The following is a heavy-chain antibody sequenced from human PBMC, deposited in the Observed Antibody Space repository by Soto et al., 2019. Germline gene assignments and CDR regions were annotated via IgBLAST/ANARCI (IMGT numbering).Heavy chain of an antibody. Sequence: QVQLQQWGAGLLKPSETLSLTCAVYGGSFSGYYWSWIRQPPGKGLEWIGEINHSGSTNYNPSLKSRVTISVETSKNQFSLKLSSVTAADTAVYYCARDPYGDYASGYFDLWGRGTLVTVSS. CDR2: INHSGST. CDR1: GGSFSGYY. V-gene: IGHV4-34*01. J-gene: IGHJ2*01. CDR3: ARDPYGDYASGYFDL. D-gene: IGHD4-17*01.